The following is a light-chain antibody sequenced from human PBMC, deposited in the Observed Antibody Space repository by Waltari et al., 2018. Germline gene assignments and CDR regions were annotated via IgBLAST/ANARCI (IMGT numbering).Light chain of an antibody. V-gene: IGKV1-5*03. J-gene: IGKJ3*01. CDR2: KTS. CDR3: QQYNSYPFT. CDR1: QRLSSY. Sequence: DIQMTQSHSTLSASVGARVTIICRASQRLSSYLAWYQQKPGKAPKLLIYKTSSLETGVPSSFSGTGSGTEFTLTISSLQPDDIATYYCQQYNSYPFTFGPGTKVDIK.